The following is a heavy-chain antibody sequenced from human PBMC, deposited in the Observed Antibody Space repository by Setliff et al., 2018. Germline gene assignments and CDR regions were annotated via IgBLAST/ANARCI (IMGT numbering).Heavy chain of an antibody. Sequence: PSETLSLTCTVSGGSINSGVDYWGWIRQPPGKGLEWIGRIYHGGDTYYNAYLKSRLTISVDTTKNQFSLKLRSVTAADTAVYCCERTGTYRYFDYWGQGALVTVSS. CDR3: ERTGTYRYFDY. J-gene: IGHJ4*02. D-gene: IGHD1-1*01. CDR1: GGSINSGVDY. V-gene: IGHV4-39*01. CDR2: IYHGGDT.